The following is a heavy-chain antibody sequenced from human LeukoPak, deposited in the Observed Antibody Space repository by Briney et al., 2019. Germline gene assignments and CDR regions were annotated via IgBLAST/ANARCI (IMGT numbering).Heavy chain of an antibody. V-gene: IGHV1-69*06. CDR1: GYTFTNFG. D-gene: IGHD4-17*01. J-gene: IGHJ4*02. CDR3: ARAVQVTTGGLFDY. CDR2: IIPIFATA. Sequence: GASVKVSCKASGYTFTNFGISWVRQAPGQGLEWVGGIIPIFATANYAQNFQGRVTITADKSTSTAYMELSSLRSDDTAVYYCARAVQVTTGGLFDYWGQGTLVTVSS.